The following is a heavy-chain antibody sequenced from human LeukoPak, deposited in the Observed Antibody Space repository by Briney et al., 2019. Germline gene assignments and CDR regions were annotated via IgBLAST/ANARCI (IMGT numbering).Heavy chain of an antibody. CDR2: TYYRSKWYN. Sequence: SQTLSLTCAISGDSVSTNIAAWNWIRQSPSRGLEWLGRTYYRSKWYNDYAVSVKSRITIDPDTSKNQLSLQLNSVTPEDTAVYYCARSSGLDWYFDLWGRGTLVTVSS. J-gene: IGHJ2*01. CDR3: ARSSGLDWYFDL. D-gene: IGHD6-19*01. V-gene: IGHV6-1*01. CDR1: GDSVSTNIAA.